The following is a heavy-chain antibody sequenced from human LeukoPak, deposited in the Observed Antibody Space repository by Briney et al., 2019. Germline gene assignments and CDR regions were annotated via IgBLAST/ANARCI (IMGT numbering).Heavy chain of an antibody. D-gene: IGHD1-14*01. CDR2: ISAYNGNT. J-gene: IGHJ3*02. CDR3: ATVLGSSDAFDI. V-gene: IGHV1-18*01. Sequence: ASVKVSCKASGYTFTSYGISWVRQAPGQGLEWMGWISAYNGNTNYAQKFQDRVTITRDRSMSTAYMELSSLRSEGAAMYYCATVLGSSDAFDIWGQGTMVTVSS. CDR1: GYTFTSYG.